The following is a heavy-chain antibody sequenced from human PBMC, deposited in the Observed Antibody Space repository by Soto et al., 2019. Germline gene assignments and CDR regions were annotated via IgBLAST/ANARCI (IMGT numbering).Heavy chain of an antibody. CDR3: ARYYDFWSGPGRGAWFDP. V-gene: IGHV3-7*05. CDR1: GFTFSSYW. D-gene: IGHD3-3*01. J-gene: IGHJ5*02. Sequence: EVQLVESGGGLVQPGGSLRLSCAASGFTFSSYWMSWVRQAPGKGLEWVANIKQDGSEKYYVDSVKGRFTISRDNAKNSLYLQMNSLRAEDTAVYYCARYYDFWSGPGRGAWFDPWGQGTLVTVSS. CDR2: IKQDGSEK.